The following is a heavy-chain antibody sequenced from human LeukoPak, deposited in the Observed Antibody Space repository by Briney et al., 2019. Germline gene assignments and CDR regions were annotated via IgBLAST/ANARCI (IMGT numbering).Heavy chain of an antibody. CDR2: IDPSDSYT. D-gene: IGHD6-19*01. J-gene: IGHJ3*02. CDR1: GYKFSSYW. CDR3: ARIRGSLGAFDI. Sequence: GESLKISCKDSGYKFSSYWITWVRQMPGKGLEWMGRIDPSDSYTNYSPSFQGHVTISADTSISTAYLQWSSLKASDTAMYYCARIRGSLGAFDIWGQGTMVTVSS. V-gene: IGHV5-10-1*01.